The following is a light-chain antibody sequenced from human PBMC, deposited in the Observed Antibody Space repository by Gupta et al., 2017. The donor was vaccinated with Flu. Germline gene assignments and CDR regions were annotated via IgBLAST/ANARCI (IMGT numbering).Light chain of an antibody. CDR1: QSISSD. CDR2: KAS. Sequence: DIQMTQSPSTLSASVGDRVTITCRASQSISSDLAWYQQKPGKAPNLLIYKASSLESGVPSRFSGSASGTEFTLTISSLQPDDFATYYCQHDNRSPWTFGQGTKVEIK. CDR3: QHDNRSPWT. J-gene: IGKJ1*01. V-gene: IGKV1-5*03.